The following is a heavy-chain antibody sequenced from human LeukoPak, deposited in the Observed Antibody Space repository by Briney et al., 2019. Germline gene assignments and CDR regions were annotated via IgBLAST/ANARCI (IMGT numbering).Heavy chain of an antibody. V-gene: IGHV4-61*02. J-gene: IGHJ6*03. CDR2: IYSSGSTSGST. D-gene: IGHD6-13*01. CDR3: ARGKYSSRLYYFYYMDV. CDR1: GGSISSGDYF. Sequence: SETPSLTCTVSGGSISSGDYFWSWIRQPAGKGLEWIGRIYSSGSTSGSTNYNPSLKSRVSISGDTSKNQFSLNLSSVTAADTAVYYCARGKYSSRLYYFYYMDVWGKGTTVTISS.